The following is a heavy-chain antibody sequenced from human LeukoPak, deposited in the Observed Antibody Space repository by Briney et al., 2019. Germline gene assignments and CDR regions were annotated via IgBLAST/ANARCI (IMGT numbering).Heavy chain of an antibody. D-gene: IGHD4-17*01. CDR2: ISRTGDRT. J-gene: IGHJ4*02. CDR3: ARVPTTVTTVYFDY. CDR1: GFTFSTYV. V-gene: IGHV3-23*01. Sequence: GGSLRLSCAASGFTFSTYVMSWVRQAPGKGLEWVSSISRTGDRTFYADSVKGRFTISRDNSKNTLYLQMNSLRAEDTAVYYCARVPTTVTTVYFDYWGQGTLVTVSS.